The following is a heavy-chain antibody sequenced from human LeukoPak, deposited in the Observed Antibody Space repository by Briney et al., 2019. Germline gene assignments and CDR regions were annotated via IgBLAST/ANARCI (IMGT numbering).Heavy chain of an antibody. CDR1: GGTFSSYA. Sequence: SVKVSCKASGGTFSSYAISWVRQAPGQGLEWMGGIIPIFGTANYAQEFQGRVTITADESTHTAYMELSSLRSEDTAVYYCARGRGYSYGYPFDYWGQGTLVTVSS. V-gene: IGHV1-69*01. CDR3: ARGRGYSYGYPFDY. D-gene: IGHD5-18*01. CDR2: IIPIFGTA. J-gene: IGHJ4*02.